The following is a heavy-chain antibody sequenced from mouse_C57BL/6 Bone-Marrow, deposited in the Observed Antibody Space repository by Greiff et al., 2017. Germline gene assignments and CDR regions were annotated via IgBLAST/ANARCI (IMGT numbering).Heavy chain of an antibody. Sequence: QVQLQQPGAELVKPGASVKMSCKASGYTFTSYWITWVKQRPGQGLEWIGDIYPGSGSTNYNEKFKSKATLTVDTSSSTAYMQLISLTSEDSAVYYCALFITTIVAHYFDYWGQGTTLTVSS. J-gene: IGHJ2*01. CDR1: GYTFTSYW. CDR3: ALFITTIVAHYFDY. CDR2: IYPGSGST. D-gene: IGHD1-1*01. V-gene: IGHV1-55*01.